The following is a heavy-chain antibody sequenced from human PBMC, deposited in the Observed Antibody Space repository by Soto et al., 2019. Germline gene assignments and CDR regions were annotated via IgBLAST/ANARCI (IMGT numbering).Heavy chain of an antibody. Sequence: QVLLQESGPGLVKPSQTLSLTCAISGDSVSSNSAAWNWIRLSPSRGLEWLARTYYRSRWYNDYAVSVRSRITVNPDTSKNQFSLQLISVTPEDTAVYYCAGTTSHQWYYMDVWGKGTTVTVSS. CDR3: AGTTSHQWYYMDV. CDR1: GDSVSSNSAA. D-gene: IGHD1-7*01. V-gene: IGHV6-1*01. J-gene: IGHJ6*03. CDR2: TYYRSRWYN.